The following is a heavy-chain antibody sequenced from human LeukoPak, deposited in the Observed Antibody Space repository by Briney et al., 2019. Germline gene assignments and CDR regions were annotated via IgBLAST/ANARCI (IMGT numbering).Heavy chain of an antibody. V-gene: IGHV4-30-2*01. CDR3: ARASPYAQNFDY. Sequence: SETLSLTCAVSGGSISSGGYSWSWIRQPPGKGLEWIGCIYHSGSTYYNPSLKSRVTISVDRSKNQFSLKLSSVTAADTAVYYCARASPYAQNFDYWGQGTLVTVSS. J-gene: IGHJ4*02. CDR1: GGSISSGGYS. CDR2: IYHSGST.